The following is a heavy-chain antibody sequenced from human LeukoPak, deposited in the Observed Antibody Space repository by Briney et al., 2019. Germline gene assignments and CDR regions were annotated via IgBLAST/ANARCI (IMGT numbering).Heavy chain of an antibody. V-gene: IGHV4-34*01. CDR1: GGSFSGYY. D-gene: IGHD6-13*01. CDR2: INHSGST. Sequence: PSETLSLTCAVYGGSFSGYYWSWILQPPGKGLEWIGEINHSGSTNYNPSLKSRVTISVDTSKNQFSLKLSSVTAADTAVYYCARNSWYPYYFDYWGQGTLVTVSS. J-gene: IGHJ4*02. CDR3: ARNSWYPYYFDY.